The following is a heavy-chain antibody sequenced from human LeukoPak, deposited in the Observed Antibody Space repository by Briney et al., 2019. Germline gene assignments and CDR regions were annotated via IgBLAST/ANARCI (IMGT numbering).Heavy chain of an antibody. CDR2: IYSGGST. D-gene: IGHD1-26*01. J-gene: IGHJ6*03. Sequence: GWSLRLSCAASGFTVSSNYMSWVRQAPGKGLEWVSVIYSGGSTYYADSVKGRFTISRDNSKNTLYLQMNSLRAEDTAVYYCARVSVGSWPYYYYYYMDVWGKGTTVTISS. CDR1: GFTVSSNY. V-gene: IGHV3-66*01. CDR3: ARVSVGSWPYYYYYYMDV.